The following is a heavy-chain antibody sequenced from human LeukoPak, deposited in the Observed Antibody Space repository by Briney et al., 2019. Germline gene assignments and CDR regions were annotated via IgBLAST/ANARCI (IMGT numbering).Heavy chain of an antibody. J-gene: IGHJ3*02. CDR2: IKSKTDGGTT. Sequence: GGTLRLSCAASGFTFSSYDMNWVRQAPGKGLEWVGRIKSKTDGGTTDYAAPVKGRFTISRDDSKNTLYLQMNSLKTEDTAVYYCTTDSSGYFYDAFDIWGQGTMVTVSS. CDR3: TTDSSGYFYDAFDI. V-gene: IGHV3-15*01. CDR1: GFTFSSYD. D-gene: IGHD3-22*01.